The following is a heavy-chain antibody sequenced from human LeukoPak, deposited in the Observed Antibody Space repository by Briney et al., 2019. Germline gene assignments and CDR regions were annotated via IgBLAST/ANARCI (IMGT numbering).Heavy chain of an antibody. CDR2: INPSGGST. D-gene: IGHD6-13*01. J-gene: IGHJ5*02. V-gene: IGHV1-46*01. Sequence: ASVKVSCKASGYTFTSYYMHWVRQAPGQGLEWMGIINPSGGSTSYAQKFQGRVTMTRDTSTSTVYMELSSLRSEDTAVYYRARFHVAAAEPGWFDPWGQGTLVTVSS. CDR1: GYTFTSYY. CDR3: ARFHVAAAEPGWFDP.